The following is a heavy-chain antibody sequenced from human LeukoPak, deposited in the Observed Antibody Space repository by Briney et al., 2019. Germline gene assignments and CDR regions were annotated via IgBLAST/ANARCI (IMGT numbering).Heavy chain of an antibody. J-gene: IGHJ4*02. V-gene: IGHV4-61*02. CDR1: GGSISSGSYY. Sequence: SETLSLTCTVSGGSISSGSYYWSWIRQPAGKGLEWIGRIYTSGSTNYNPSLKSRVTISVDTSKNQFSLKLSSVTAADTAMYYCARVSGYDWESFYDYWGQGSLVTVSS. CDR3: ARVSGYDWESFYDY. D-gene: IGHD5-12*01. CDR2: IYTSGST.